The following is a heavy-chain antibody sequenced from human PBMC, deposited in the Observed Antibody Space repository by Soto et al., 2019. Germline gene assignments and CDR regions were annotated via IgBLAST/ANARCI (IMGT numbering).Heavy chain of an antibody. J-gene: IGHJ6*02. V-gene: IGHV1-18*01. Sequence: SWVRQAPGQGLEWMGWISGYNGDTKYAQKFQGRVTMTVDTSTTTAYMELRSLTSDDRAVYYCAKNGQPPYYYYGMDVWGQGTTVTAS. CDR3: AKNGQPPYYYYGMDV. D-gene: IGHD2-8*01. CDR2: ISGYNGDT.